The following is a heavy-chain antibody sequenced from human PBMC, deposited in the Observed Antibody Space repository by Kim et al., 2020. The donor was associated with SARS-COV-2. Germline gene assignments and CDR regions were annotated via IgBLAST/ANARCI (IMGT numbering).Heavy chain of an antibody. CDR2: ISAYNGNT. D-gene: IGHD4-17*01. V-gene: IGHV1-18*01. J-gene: IGHJ6*02. CDR1: GYTFTSYG. CDR3: ARVSLSGGDYGSYYYYGMDV. Sequence: ASVKVSCKASGYTFTSYGISWVRQAPGQGLEWMGWISAYNGNTNYAQKLQGRVTMTTDTYTSTAYMELRSLRSDDTAVYYCARVSLSGGDYGSYYYYGMDVWGQGTTVTVSS.